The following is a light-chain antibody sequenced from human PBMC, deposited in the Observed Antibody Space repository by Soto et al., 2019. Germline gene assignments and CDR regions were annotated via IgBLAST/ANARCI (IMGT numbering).Light chain of an antibody. Sequence: DIQMTQSPSTLSASVGDRVTITCRASQSISSWLVWYQQKPGKAPKLLIYKASSLESAVPSRVSGSGSGTEITLTISSLQPDDFASYYCQQYNNDSGHTFGQGTKLEIK. J-gene: IGKJ2*01. CDR1: QSISSW. CDR3: QQYNNDSGHT. CDR2: KAS. V-gene: IGKV1-5*03.